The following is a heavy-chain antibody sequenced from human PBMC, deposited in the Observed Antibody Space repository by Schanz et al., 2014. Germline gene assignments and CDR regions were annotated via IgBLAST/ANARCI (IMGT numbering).Heavy chain of an antibody. V-gene: IGHV3-23*04. CDR1: GFTFSAYA. Sequence: EVQLVESGGGLVKPGGSLRLSCAASGFTFSAYAMTWVRQIPGKGLEWVSAISASGGTTYYADSVKGRFTISRDNSKNTLYLQMNSLRPEDTAVYYCARGGFGEVSYFDYWGQGTLVTVSS. CDR2: ISASGGTT. J-gene: IGHJ4*02. CDR3: ARGGFGEVSYFDY. D-gene: IGHD3-10*01.